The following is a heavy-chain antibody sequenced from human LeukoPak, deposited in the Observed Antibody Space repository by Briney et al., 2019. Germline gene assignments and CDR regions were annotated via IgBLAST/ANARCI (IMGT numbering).Heavy chain of an antibody. J-gene: IGHJ6*02. Sequence: PGRSLRLSCAASGFTYSSYAMHWVRQAPGKGLEWVAVISYDGSNKYYADSVKGRFTISRDNSKNTLYLQMNSLRAEDTAVYYCARAGSGYDLYYYYYGMDVWGQGTTVTVSS. V-gene: IGHV3-30-3*01. D-gene: IGHD5-12*01. CDR3: ARAGSGYDLYYYYYGMDV. CDR2: ISYDGSNK. CDR1: GFTYSSYA.